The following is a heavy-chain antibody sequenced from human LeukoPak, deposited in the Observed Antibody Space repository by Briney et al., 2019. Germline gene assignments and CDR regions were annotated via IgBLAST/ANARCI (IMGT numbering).Heavy chain of an antibody. Sequence: ASVKVSCKASGYTFTSYGISWVRQAPGQGLEWMGWISAYNGNTSYAQKLQGRVTMTTDTSTSTAYMELRSLRSDDTAVYYCARDKGDYGDYPYDMDVWGKGTTVTVSS. J-gene: IGHJ6*03. CDR2: ISAYNGNT. D-gene: IGHD4-17*01. CDR3: ARDKGDYGDYPYDMDV. V-gene: IGHV1-18*01. CDR1: GYTFTSYG.